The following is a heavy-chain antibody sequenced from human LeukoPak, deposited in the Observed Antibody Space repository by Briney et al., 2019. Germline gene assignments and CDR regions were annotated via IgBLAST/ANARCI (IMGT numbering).Heavy chain of an antibody. D-gene: IGHD6-13*01. Sequence: SETLSLTCTVSGGSISSYYWSWIRRPPGKGLEWIGYIYYSGSTNYNPSLKSRVTISVDTSKNQFSLKLSSVTAADTAVYYCAREVVAAPGTVDYWGQGTLVTVSS. CDR3: AREVVAAPGTVDY. J-gene: IGHJ4*01. CDR2: IYYSGST. V-gene: IGHV4-59*01. CDR1: GGSISSYY.